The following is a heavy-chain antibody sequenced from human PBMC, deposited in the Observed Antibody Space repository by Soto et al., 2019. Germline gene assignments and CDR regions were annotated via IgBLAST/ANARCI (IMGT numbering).Heavy chain of an antibody. D-gene: IGHD2-15*01. V-gene: IGHV3-23*01. J-gene: IGHJ6*02. CDR2: ISGSGGGT. CDR3: ANNWDCSGGTCYSYYSYDMDV. CDR1: GFTFTIYA. Sequence: GSLRLSCAASGFTFTIYAMSWVRQAPGKGLEWVSGISGSGGGTFYADSVKGRFTISRDNSKNTLYLQMNSLRAEDTAVYYCANNWDCSGGTCYSYYSYDMDVWGQGTTVTVSS.